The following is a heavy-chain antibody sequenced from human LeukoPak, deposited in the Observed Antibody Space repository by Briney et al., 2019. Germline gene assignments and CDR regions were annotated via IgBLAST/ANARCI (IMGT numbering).Heavy chain of an antibody. J-gene: IGHJ4*02. CDR2: VDYSGTT. CDR3: ARSHSVWTSFDY. V-gene: IGHV4-59*01. Sequence: PSETLSLTCTVSGGSIISYFWTWIRQPPGKGLEWIGNVDYSGTTKYNPSLKSRVTISVDPSKSQFSLKLSSVTAADTAVYYCARSHSVWTSFDYWGQGTLVTVSS. CDR1: GGSIISYF. D-gene: IGHD3/OR15-3a*01.